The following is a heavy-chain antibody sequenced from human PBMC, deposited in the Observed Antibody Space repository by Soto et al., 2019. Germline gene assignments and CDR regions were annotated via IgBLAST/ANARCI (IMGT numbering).Heavy chain of an antibody. CDR2: ISTDGSST. CDR3: ARNKNGVEY. D-gene: IGHD2-8*01. Sequence: PRDSLSLFCAAAGLTFSSYWMHWLRQAPEKGLMWVSRISTDGSSTNYADSVKGRFTVSRDNARNTLYLQMDSLRAEDTAVYYCARNKNGVEYWGKGTLVTVSS. J-gene: IGHJ4*02. CDR1: GLTFSSYW. V-gene: IGHV3-74*01.